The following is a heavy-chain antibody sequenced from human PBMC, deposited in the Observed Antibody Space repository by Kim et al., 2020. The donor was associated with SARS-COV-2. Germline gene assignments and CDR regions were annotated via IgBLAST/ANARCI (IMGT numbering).Heavy chain of an antibody. D-gene: IGHD1-1*01. CDR1: GGTFSSYA. CDR3: ARDLGNGGYYFDY. CDR2: IIPIFGTA. J-gene: IGHJ4*02. V-gene: IGHV1-69*13. Sequence: SVKVSCKASGGTFSSYAISWVRQAPGQGLEWMGGIIPIFGTANYAQKFQGRVTITADESTSTAYMELSSLRSEDTAVYYCARDLGNGGYYFDYWGQGTLVTVSS.